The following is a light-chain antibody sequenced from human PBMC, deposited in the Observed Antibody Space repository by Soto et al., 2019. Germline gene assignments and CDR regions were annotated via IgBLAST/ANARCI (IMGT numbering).Light chain of an antibody. V-gene: IGKV3-20*01. J-gene: IGKJ1*01. Sequence: EIVLTQSQGTLPLSPGERATLSCRASQSVSNNYLAWYQQKPGQAPRLLIYGASNRATGIPDRFSGSGSGTDFTLTISRLEPEYFAVYYCQQYGSSGTFGQGTKVDTK. CDR3: QQYGSSGT. CDR1: QSVSNNY. CDR2: GAS.